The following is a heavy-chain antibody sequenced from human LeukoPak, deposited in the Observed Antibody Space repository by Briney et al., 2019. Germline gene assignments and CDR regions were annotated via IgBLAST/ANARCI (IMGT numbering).Heavy chain of an antibody. CDR2: FHYSGST. CDR3: ASLVVVVVTASEIDY. Sequence: SETLSLTCSVSGGSVSSSSYYWGWVRQPPGKGLEWIGSFHYSGSTYYNPSLKSRVTISGDTSKNQFSLKLRSVTAADTAVYYCASLVVVVVTASEIDYWGQGTLVTVSS. V-gene: IGHV4-39*01. J-gene: IGHJ4*02. D-gene: IGHD2-21*02. CDR1: GGSVSSSSYY.